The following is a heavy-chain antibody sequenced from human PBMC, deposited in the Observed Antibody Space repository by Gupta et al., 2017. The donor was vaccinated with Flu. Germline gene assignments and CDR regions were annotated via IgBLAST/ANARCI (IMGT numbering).Heavy chain of an antibody. CDR2: ISGSGSNT. Sequence: EVPLLESGGGLAQPGGSLRLSCAASGFTFSSYAMRGVRQAPGKGREWVSTISGSGSNTYYADSVKGRFTSSGDSSKKTVYLQMNSLRAEVTAVYYCAKGANWAFEIWGQGTMVTVSS. CDR1: GFTFSSYA. V-gene: IGHV3-23*01. D-gene: IGHD1-1*01. CDR3: AKGANWAFEI. J-gene: IGHJ3*02.